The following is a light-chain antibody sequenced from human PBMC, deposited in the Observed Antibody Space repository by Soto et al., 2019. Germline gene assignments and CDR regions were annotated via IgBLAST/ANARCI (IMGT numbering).Light chain of an antibody. CDR2: ENN. J-gene: IGLJ1*01. Sequence: QSVLTQPPSVSAAPGQKVTISSSGSRSNIGNNYVSWYQQLPGTAPKLLIYENNKRPSGIPDRFSGSKSGTSATLGITGLQTGYEADYYCGTWDSSLSAYVFGTGTKVTVL. CDR1: RSNIGNNY. V-gene: IGLV1-51*02. CDR3: GTWDSSLSAYV.